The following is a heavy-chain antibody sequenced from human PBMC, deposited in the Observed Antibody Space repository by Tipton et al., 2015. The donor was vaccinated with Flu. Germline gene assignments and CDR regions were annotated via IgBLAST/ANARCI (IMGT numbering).Heavy chain of an antibody. J-gene: IGHJ6*02. CDR3: ARERGGYCSSTSCYSPLGYGMDV. Sequence: SLRLSCAASGFTFSSYDMHWVRQATGKGLEWVSAIGTAGDTYYPGSVKGRFTISRENAKNSLYLQMNSLRAGDTAVYYCARERGGYCSSTSCYSPLGYGMDVWGQGTTVTVSS. D-gene: IGHD2-2*01. CDR2: IGTAGDT. V-gene: IGHV3-13*01. CDR1: GFTFSSYD.